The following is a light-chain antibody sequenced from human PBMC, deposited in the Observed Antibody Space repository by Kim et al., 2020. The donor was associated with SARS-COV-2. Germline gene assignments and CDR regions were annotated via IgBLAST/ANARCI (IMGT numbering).Light chain of an antibody. CDR1: QSLLHMDGKTY. J-gene: IGKJ4*01. Sequence: SASISCKSNQSLLHMDGKTYVHWYLQKPGQPPQLLIHEISNRFSGVPERFSGSGSGTDFTLKISRVEAEDVGVYYCMQNKEFPLSFGGGTKVDIK. CDR3: MQNKEFPLS. V-gene: IGKV2D-29*01. CDR2: EIS.